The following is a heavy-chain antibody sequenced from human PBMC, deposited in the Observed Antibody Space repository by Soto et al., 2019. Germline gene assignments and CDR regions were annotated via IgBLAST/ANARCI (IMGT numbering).Heavy chain of an antibody. D-gene: IGHD6-19*01. V-gene: IGHV1-18*04. CDR1: GYTFTSYG. Sequence: GASVKVSCKASGYTFTSYGISWVRQAPGQGLEWMGWISAYNGNTNYAQKLQGRGTMTTDTSTSTAYMELRSLRSDDTAVYYCARDMGKYSSGWYFDYWGQGTRVTVPQ. J-gene: IGHJ4*02. CDR2: ISAYNGNT. CDR3: ARDMGKYSSGWYFDY.